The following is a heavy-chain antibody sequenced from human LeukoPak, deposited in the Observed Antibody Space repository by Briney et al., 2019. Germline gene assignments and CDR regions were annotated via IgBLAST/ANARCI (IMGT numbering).Heavy chain of an antibody. CDR1: GFTFSDYY. D-gene: IGHD2/OR15-2a*01. CDR3: ARDPLSPWAFDI. Sequence: GGSLRLSCAASGFTFSDYYMSWIRQAPGKGLEWVSYISGSGSTIYYADSVKGRFTISRDNAKNSLYLQMNSLRAEDTAVYYCARDPLSPWAFDICGQGTMVTVSS. J-gene: IGHJ3*02. CDR2: ISGSGSTI. V-gene: IGHV3-11*01.